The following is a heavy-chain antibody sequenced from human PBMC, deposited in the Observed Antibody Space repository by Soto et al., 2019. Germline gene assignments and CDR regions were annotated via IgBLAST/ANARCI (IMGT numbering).Heavy chain of an antibody. CDR3: ARDRYFYDSRGYYRTLDS. CDR2: IFHSGIT. V-gene: IGHV4-59*01. CDR1: GGSFSNDY. Sequence: QVQLQESGPGLVKPSETLSLSCTISGGSFSNDYWTWIRQSPGKGLEWIGYIFHSGITDYNPSVKSRVTISIDKSRNLFSLNLTSVTAADTAGYYCARDRYFYDSRGYYRTLDSWGQGTLVTVSS. D-gene: IGHD3-22*01. J-gene: IGHJ5*01.